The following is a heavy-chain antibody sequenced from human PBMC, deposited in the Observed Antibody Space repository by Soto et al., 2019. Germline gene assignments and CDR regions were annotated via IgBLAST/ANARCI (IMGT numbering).Heavy chain of an antibody. CDR2: INHSGST. Sequence: QVQLQQWGAGLLKPSETLSLTCAVYGGSFSGYYWSWIRQPPGKGLEWIGEINHSGSTNYNPSLTSRVNISVDTSKNQFSLKLSSVTAAYTAVYYCARGVPYYYGMDVWGQGTTVTVSS. J-gene: IGHJ6*02. CDR1: GGSFSGYY. CDR3: ARGVPYYYGMDV. V-gene: IGHV4-34*01. D-gene: IGHD3-10*01.